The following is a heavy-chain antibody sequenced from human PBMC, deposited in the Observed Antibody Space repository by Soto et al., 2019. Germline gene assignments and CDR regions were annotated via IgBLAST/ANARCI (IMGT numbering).Heavy chain of an antibody. V-gene: IGHV3-23*01. Sequence: GGSLRLSCAASGFTFSSYAMSWVRQAPGKGLEWVSAISGSGGSTYYADSVKGRFTITTDNSKNMLFLQMNSLRAEDTAVYYCAKQLGYCSGGSCPEGWFDPWGQGTLVTVSS. CDR2: ISGSGGST. CDR1: GFTFSSYA. CDR3: AKQLGYCSGGSCPEGWFDP. J-gene: IGHJ5*02. D-gene: IGHD2-15*01.